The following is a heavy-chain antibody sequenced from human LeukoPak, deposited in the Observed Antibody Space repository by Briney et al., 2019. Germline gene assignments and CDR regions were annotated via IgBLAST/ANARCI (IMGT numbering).Heavy chain of an antibody. CDR1: GFTFNNYG. J-gene: IGHJ5*02. CDR2: IQYDVSNK. CDR3: ARHDYSNFVGWFDP. D-gene: IGHD4-11*01. V-gene: IGHV3-30*02. Sequence: GGSLRLSCVASGFTFNNYGMHWVRQAPGKGLEWVAFIQYDVSNKYYADSVKGRFTISRDNSKNTLYLQMNSLRVEDTAVYYCARHDYSNFVGWFDPWGQGTLVSVSS.